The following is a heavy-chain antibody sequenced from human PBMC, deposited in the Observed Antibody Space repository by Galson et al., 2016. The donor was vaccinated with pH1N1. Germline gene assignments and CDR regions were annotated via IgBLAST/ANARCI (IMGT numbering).Heavy chain of an antibody. CDR2: INSDGTHT. D-gene: IGHD3-22*01. V-gene: IGHV3-74*01. Sequence: SLRLSCAASGFTFSTYWMTWVRQAPGKGPVWVSRINSDGTHTTYADSVEGRFTISRDNAKNKLYLQMNSLRAEDTAVYYCAFPPCGSGYSYYDHWGQGTLVTVSS. CDR3: AFPPCGSGYSYYDH. CDR1: GFTFSTYW. J-gene: IGHJ4*02.